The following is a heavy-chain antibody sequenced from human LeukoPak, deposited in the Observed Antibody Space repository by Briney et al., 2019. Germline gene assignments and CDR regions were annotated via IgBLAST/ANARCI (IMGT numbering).Heavy chain of an antibody. CDR2: IYPGDSDT. D-gene: IGHD5-24*01. J-gene: IGHJ4*02. Sequence: GESLKISFKGSGYSFTSYWIGWVRQMPGNGLEWMGIIYPGDSDTRYSPSFQGQATSSADTSISIAYLQWSSLKASDTAMYYCARRGDDYNPSDYWGQGTLVTVSS. CDR1: GYSFTSYW. CDR3: ARRGDDYNPSDY. V-gene: IGHV5-51*01.